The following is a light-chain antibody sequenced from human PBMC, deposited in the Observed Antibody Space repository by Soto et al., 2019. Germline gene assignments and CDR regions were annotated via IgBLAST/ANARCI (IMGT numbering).Light chain of an antibody. Sequence: DIPMTQSPSSLSASLGDRVPITCLASRSISRYLNWYQQKPGKAPKLLIYAASSLQSGVPSRFSGSGSGTEFTLTISSLQSEDFAVYYCQRYYRWPQTFGQGTKVDI. CDR1: RSISRY. V-gene: IGKV1-39*01. CDR2: AAS. CDR3: QRYYRWPQT. J-gene: IGKJ1*01.